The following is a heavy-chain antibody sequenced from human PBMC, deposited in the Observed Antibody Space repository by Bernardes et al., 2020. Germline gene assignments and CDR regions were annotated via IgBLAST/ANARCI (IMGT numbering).Heavy chain of an antibody. CDR2: IYYSGST. J-gene: IGHJ6*04. Sequence: SETLSLTCTVSGGSVSSGSYYWSWIRQPPGKGLEWIGYIYYSGSTNYNPSLKSRVTISVDTSKNQFSLKLSSVTAADTAVYYCASGGWGGYYTAYYYYGMDVWGKGTTVTVSS. D-gene: IGHD3-3*01. CDR3: ASGGWGGYYTAYYYYGMDV. CDR1: GGSVSSGSYY. V-gene: IGHV4-61*01.